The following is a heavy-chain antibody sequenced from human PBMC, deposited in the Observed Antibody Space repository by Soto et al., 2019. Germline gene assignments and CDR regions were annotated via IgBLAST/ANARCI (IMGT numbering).Heavy chain of an antibody. V-gene: IGHV4-31*03. CDR2: IYYRGST. CDR3: ARRVFISTNAFDI. D-gene: IGHD3-22*01. J-gene: IGHJ3*02. Sequence: QVQLQESGPGLVKPSQTLSLTCTVSGGSISSGNYYWSWIRQHPGKGREWIGYIYYRGSTYYNPSLKSRVTISVDTSKNHLSLKLSSVTAADTAVYYRARRVFISTNAFDIWGQGTKVTVSS. CDR1: GGSISSGNYY.